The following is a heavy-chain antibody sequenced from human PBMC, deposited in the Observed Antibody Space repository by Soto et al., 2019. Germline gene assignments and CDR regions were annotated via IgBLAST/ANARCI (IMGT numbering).Heavy chain of an antibody. Sequence: QVQLQESGPGLVKPSQTLSLTCTVSGGSISSGGYYWSWIRQHPGKGLEWIGYIYYSGSTYYNPSLQSRVTISVDTSKNQFSLKLSSVTAADTAVYYCATHPEYSRGYSTQPNWYFALWGRGTLVTVSS. V-gene: IGHV4-31*03. CDR3: ATHPEYSRGYSTQPNWYFAL. D-gene: IGHD6-19*01. J-gene: IGHJ2*01. CDR1: GGSISSGGYY. CDR2: IYYSGST.